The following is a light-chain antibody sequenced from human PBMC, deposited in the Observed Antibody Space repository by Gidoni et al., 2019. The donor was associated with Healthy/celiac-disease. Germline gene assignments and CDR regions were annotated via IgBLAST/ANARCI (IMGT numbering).Light chain of an antibody. Sequence: QSTSSLSASVGDRVTITCRASQRISSYLNWYQQKPGKAPKLLIYAASSLQSGVPSRFSGSGSGTDFTLTISSLQPEDFATYYCQQSYSTPLTFGGXTKVEIK. CDR3: QQSYSTPLT. V-gene: IGKV1-39*01. J-gene: IGKJ4*01. CDR2: AAS. CDR1: QRISSY.